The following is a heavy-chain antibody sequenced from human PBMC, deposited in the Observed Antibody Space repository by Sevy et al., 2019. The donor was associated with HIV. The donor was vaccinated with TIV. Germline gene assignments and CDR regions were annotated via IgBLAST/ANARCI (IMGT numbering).Heavy chain of an antibody. D-gene: IGHD5-18*01. CDR3: ASGDTAYYYYYGMDV. V-gene: IGHV3-11*01. Sequence: GGSLRLSCAASGFTFSDYYMSWIRQAPGKGLEWVSYISSSGSTIYYADSVKGRFTISRDNAKNSLYLQMNSLRAEDTAAYYCASGDTAYYYYYGMDVWGQGTTVTVSS. CDR1: GFTFSDYY. CDR2: ISSSGSTI. J-gene: IGHJ6*02.